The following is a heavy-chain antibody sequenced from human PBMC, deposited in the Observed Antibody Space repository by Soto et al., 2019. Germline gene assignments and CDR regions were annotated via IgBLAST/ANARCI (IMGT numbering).Heavy chain of an antibody. J-gene: IGHJ4*02. Sequence: SVKVSCKASGFTFTSSAFQWVRQARGQRLEWIGWIAVGSGYTNYAQRFQDRVTLTRDMSTATTYMELSRLTSEDTAIYYCAADATAWQQMVPSDYWGQGTLVTISS. V-gene: IGHV1-58*01. D-gene: IGHD2-8*01. CDR1: GFTFTSSA. CDR2: IAVGSGYT. CDR3: AADATAWQQMVPSDY.